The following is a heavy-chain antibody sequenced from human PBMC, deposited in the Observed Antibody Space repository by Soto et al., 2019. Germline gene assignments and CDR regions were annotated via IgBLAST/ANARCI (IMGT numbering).Heavy chain of an antibody. Sequence: ASVKVSCTASGFTFTNHAMQWVRQAPGQRLEWMGWINAGNGHTKYSQNFQGRVTITRDTSASTVYMELSSLISEDAAVYYCARGIWTMTRGAYYFDNWGQGTLVTVSS. CDR2: INAGNGHT. J-gene: IGHJ4*02. D-gene: IGHD3-10*01. CDR3: ARGIWTMTRGAYYFDN. V-gene: IGHV1-3*01. CDR1: GFTFTNHA.